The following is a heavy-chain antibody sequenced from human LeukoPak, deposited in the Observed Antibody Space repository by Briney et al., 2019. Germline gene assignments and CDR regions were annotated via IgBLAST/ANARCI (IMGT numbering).Heavy chain of an antibody. D-gene: IGHD3-10*01. J-gene: IGHJ4*02. CDR1: GFSFSSYW. CDR2: IKEDGTEK. V-gene: IGHV3-7*01. Sequence: GGSLRLSCAASGFSFSSYWMTWLRQAPGKGLEWVANIKEDGTEKYYVDSVKGRFTISRDNARSSLYLQMNSLRAGDTAVYYCARLLAYDSGAEAFDYWGQGTLVTVSS. CDR3: ARLLAYDSGAEAFDY.